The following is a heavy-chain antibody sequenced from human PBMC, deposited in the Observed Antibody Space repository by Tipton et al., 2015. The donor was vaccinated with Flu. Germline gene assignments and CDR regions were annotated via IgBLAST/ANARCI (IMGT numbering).Heavy chain of an antibody. D-gene: IGHD2-2*02. J-gene: IGHJ6*02. V-gene: IGHV1-69*01. CDR2: IIPIFGTA. Sequence: QVQLVQSGAEVKKPGSSVKVSCKASGGTFSSYAISWVRQAPGQGLEWMGGIIPIFGTANYAQKFQGRVTITADESTSTAYMELSSLRSEDTAVYYCARVPLPLGYCSSTSCYTASYYYYGMGVWGQGTTVPVSS. CDR1: GGTFSSYA. CDR3: ARVPLPLGYCSSTSCYTASYYYYGMGV.